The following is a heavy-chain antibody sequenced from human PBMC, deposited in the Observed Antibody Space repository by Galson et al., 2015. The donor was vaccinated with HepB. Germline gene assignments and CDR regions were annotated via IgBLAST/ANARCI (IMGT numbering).Heavy chain of an antibody. Sequence: SLRLSCAASGFTVSHNYISWVRQAPGKGLEWVSVIYSGGSTYYADSVRGRFTISVDNSKNTLFLQMNSLRAEDTAVYFCAGTYGGNSFAFDIWGRGTLVTVSS. D-gene: IGHD4-23*01. J-gene: IGHJ4*02. V-gene: IGHV3-53*01. CDR2: IYSGGST. CDR3: AGTYGGNSFAFDI. CDR1: GFTVSHNY.